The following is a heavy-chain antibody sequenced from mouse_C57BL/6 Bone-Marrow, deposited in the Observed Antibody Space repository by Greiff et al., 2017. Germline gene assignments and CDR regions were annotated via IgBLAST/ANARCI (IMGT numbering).Heavy chain of an antibody. CDR3: AIPNWGFAY. CDR1: GYTFTDYY. D-gene: IGHD4-1*02. J-gene: IGHJ3*01. CDR2: INPNNGGT. Sequence: EVQLQQSGPELVKPGASVKISCKASGYTFTDYYMNWVKQSHGKSLEWIGDINPNNGGTSYNQKFKGKATLTVDKSSSTAYMELRSLTSEDSAVYYCAIPNWGFAYWGQGTLVTVSA. V-gene: IGHV1-26*01.